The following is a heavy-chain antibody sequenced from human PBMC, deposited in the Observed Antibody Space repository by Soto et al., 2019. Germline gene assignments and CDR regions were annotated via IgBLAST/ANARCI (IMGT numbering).Heavy chain of an antibody. CDR1: GFTVSSYA. J-gene: IGHJ5*01. V-gene: IGHV3-23*01. CDR3: ANRPSEFWSGYWPSDS. D-gene: IGHD3-3*01. Sequence: PGGALRLSCTASGFTVSSYAMDWVRQAPGKGLEGLSGSSVGGDASHDADSVKGRLTISIDNSKNTRFLQMSSLRDEDTALYYCANRPSEFWSGYWPSDSWGQGTLAPASS. CDR2: SSVGGDAS.